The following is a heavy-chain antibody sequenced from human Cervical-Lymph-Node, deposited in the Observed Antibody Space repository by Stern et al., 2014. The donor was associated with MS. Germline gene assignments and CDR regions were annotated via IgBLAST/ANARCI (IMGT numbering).Heavy chain of an antibody. D-gene: IGHD6-19*01. V-gene: IGHV3-11*03. CDR1: GFTFSDSY. J-gene: IGHJ6*02. Sequence: VQLLESGGGLVKPGGSLRLSCAASGFTFSDSYMTWIRQAPGKGLEWVSYITSATSSTNYADSVKGRFTISRDNAKNSLFLQMNSLRAEDTAVYYCVRMAGTVYFYGLDVWGHGTTVTVSS. CDR2: ITSATSST. CDR3: VRMAGTVYFYGLDV.